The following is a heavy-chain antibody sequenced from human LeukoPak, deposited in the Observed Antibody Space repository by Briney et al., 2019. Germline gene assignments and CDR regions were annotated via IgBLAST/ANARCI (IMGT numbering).Heavy chain of an antibody. V-gene: IGHV3-21*01. Sequence: GGSLRLSCAASGFTFSSYSMNWVRQAPGKGLEWVSSISSSSSYIYYADSVKGRFTISRDNAKNSLYLQMNSLRAEDTAVYYCARDSRFDGVVVPAAEDYYMDVWGKGTTVTVSS. CDR1: GFTFSSYS. J-gene: IGHJ6*03. CDR2: ISSSSSYI. D-gene: IGHD2-2*01. CDR3: ARDSRFDGVVVPAAEDYYMDV.